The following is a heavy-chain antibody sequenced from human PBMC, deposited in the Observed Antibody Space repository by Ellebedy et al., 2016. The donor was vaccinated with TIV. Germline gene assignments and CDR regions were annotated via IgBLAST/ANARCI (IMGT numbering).Heavy chain of an antibody. J-gene: IGHJ4*02. CDR2: SCARGIT. Sequence: SETLSLTXTASGGSISPYFWSWVRQPAGGGLEWIGHSCARGITNYNPSVKSRITMSLDPSRNRFSLNLRSVTAADTAVYYCATERRSGYPHVAYYFDFWGQGTLVSVSS. V-gene: IGHV4-4*07. CDR1: GGSISPYF. D-gene: IGHD3-3*01. CDR3: ATERRSGYPHVAYYFDF.